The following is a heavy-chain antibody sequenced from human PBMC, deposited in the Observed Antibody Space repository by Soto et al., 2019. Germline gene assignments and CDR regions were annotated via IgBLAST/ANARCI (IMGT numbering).Heavy chain of an antibody. Sequence: SVKVSCKASGFTFTSSAVQWVRQARGQRLEWIGWIVVGSGNTNYAQKFQERVTITRDMSTSTAYMELSSLRSEDTAVYYCAADLITMVRGVSYYGMDVWGQGTTVTVSS. CDR1: GFTFTSSA. CDR3: AADLITMVRGVSYYGMDV. V-gene: IGHV1-58*01. D-gene: IGHD3-10*01. J-gene: IGHJ6*02. CDR2: IVVGSGNT.